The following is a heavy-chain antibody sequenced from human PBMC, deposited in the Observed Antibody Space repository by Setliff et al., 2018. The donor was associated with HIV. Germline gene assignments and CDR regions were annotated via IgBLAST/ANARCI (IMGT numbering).Heavy chain of an antibody. CDR3: ASWHGGQEAFEI. D-gene: IGHD3-16*01. V-gene: IGHV4-59*01. CDR2: IYYIGSV. Sequence: LSLTCTVSGVSITTYYWSWIRQTPGEGLEWIGYIYYIGSVIYNYSFESRVTMTLDMSKSQFSLSLRSLTAADTAVYYCASWHGGQEAFEIWGQGTKVTVSS. J-gene: IGHJ3*02. CDR1: GVSITTYY.